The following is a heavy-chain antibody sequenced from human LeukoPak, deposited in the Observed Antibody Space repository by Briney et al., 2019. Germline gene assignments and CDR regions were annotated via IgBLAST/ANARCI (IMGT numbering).Heavy chain of an antibody. V-gene: IGHV4-34*01. J-gene: IGHJ3*02. Sequence: SETLSLTCAVYGGSFSGYYWSWIRQPPGKGLEWIGEINHSGSTNYNPSLKSRVTISVDTSKNQFSLKLSSVTAADTAVYYCASRLAAADHDAFDIWGQGTMDTVSS. D-gene: IGHD6-13*01. CDR2: INHSGST. CDR3: ASRLAAADHDAFDI. CDR1: GGSFSGYY.